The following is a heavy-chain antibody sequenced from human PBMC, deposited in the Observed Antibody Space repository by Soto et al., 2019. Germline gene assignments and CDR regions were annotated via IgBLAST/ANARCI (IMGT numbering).Heavy chain of an antibody. D-gene: IGHD1-26*01. V-gene: IGHV3-73*02. CDR3: TPEGAGFKY. CDR2: IRSKTTNYAT. Sequence: DVQLVESGGGLVQPGGSLKLSCAASEFTFSGSSMHWVRQASGKGLEWVCRIRSKTTNYATAYAASVKDRFTISRDDSNNTTYLQMSSLKTEDTAVYYCTPEGAGFKYWGQGTLVTVSS. J-gene: IGHJ4*02. CDR1: EFTFSGSS.